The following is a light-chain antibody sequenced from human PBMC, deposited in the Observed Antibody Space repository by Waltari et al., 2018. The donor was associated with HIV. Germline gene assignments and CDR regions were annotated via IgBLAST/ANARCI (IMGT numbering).Light chain of an antibody. CDR3: QQFSLSPPLT. Sequence: DVVVTQSPDSLAVSVGERATLNCKSSRNLLFGSNNKNRLAWYQQRPGQPPKLLISWASTRESGVPDRFSGSGSGTDFTLTINSLQAEDVAVYYCQQFSLSPPLTFGGGTKVEIK. V-gene: IGKV4-1*01. CDR2: WAS. J-gene: IGKJ4*01. CDR1: RNLLFGSNNKNR.